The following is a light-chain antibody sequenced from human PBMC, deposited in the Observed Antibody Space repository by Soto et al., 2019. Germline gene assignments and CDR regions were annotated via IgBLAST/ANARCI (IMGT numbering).Light chain of an antibody. CDR1: QSVSSN. Sequence: EIVMTQSPATLSVSPGERATLSCRASQSVSSNLAWYQQKPGQAPRLLIYGASTRATGFPARFSGSGSGTEFNLTIISLQSEDFAVYYCQQYNNGPPANTFGQGTKLEIK. CDR2: GAS. CDR3: QQYNNGPPANT. J-gene: IGKJ2*01. V-gene: IGKV3-15*01.